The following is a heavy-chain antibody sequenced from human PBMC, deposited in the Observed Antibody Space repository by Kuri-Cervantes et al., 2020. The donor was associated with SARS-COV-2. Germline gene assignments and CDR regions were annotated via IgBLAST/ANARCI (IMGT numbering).Heavy chain of an antibody. CDR1: GGSISGQY. J-gene: IGHJ6*02. V-gene: IGHV4-34*01. CDR3: ARGPTPRSRNYYGMDV. CDR2: INHSGST. Sequence: SETLSLTCTVSGGSISGQYCNWIRQSAGKGLEWIGEINHSGSTNYNPSLKSRVTISVDTSKNQFSLKLSSVTAADTAVYYCARGPTPRSRNYYGMDVWGQGTTVTVSS.